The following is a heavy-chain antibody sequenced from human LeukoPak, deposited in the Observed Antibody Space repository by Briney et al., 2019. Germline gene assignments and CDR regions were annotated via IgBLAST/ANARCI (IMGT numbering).Heavy chain of an antibody. D-gene: IGHD3-3*01. CDR2: ISSSSSTI. Sequence: TGGSLRLSCAASGFTFSSYSMNWVRQAPGKGLGWVSYISSSSSTIYYADSVKGRFTISRDNAKNSLYLQMNSLRDEDTAVYYCARGVPTYYDFWSGYYRDNYFDYWGQGTLVTVSS. CDR1: GFTFSSYS. V-gene: IGHV3-48*02. CDR3: ARGVPTYYDFWSGYYRDNYFDY. J-gene: IGHJ4*02.